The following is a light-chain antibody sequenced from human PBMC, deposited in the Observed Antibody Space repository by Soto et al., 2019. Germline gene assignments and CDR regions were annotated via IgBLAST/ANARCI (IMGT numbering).Light chain of an antibody. Sequence: DIVMTQSPDSLAVSLGERATINCKSSQSVLYSSNNKNFLAWYQQKPGQPPKLLIYWASTRESGVPDRFSGSGSGTDFTLTISSLQAEDVAVYCCQQYYSSPWTLGQGTKVEIK. CDR1: QSVLYSSNNKNF. CDR2: WAS. V-gene: IGKV4-1*01. CDR3: QQYYSSPWT. J-gene: IGKJ1*01.